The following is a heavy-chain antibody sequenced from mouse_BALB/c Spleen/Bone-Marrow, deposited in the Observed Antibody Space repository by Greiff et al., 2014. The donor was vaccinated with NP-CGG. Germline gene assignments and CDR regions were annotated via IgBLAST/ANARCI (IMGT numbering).Heavy chain of an antibody. V-gene: IGHV5-6-5*01. Sequence: EVQLVQSGGGLVKPGGSLKLSCAASGFTFSSYAMSWVRQTPEKRLEWVASISSGGSTYYPDSVKGRFTISRDNARNILYLQMSSLRSEDTAMYYCAKRGAYGNVGLAYWGQGTLVTVSA. CDR3: AKRGAYGNVGLAY. CDR2: ISSGGST. D-gene: IGHD2-10*02. J-gene: IGHJ3*01. CDR1: GFTFSSYA.